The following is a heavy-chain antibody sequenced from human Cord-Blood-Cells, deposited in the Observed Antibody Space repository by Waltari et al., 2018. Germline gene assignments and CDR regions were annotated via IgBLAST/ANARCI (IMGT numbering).Heavy chain of an antibody. D-gene: IGHD2-21*01. V-gene: IGHV3-53*01. J-gene: IGHJ4*02. CDR1: RFTVSSNY. CDR2: IYSGGST. CDR3: ARWFASDLHFDY. Sequence: EVQLVESGGGLIQPGGSLRLSCAASRFTVSSNYTILVRQGPGKGLGWVSVIYSGGSTYYADSVKGRFTISRDNSKNTLYLQMNSLRAEDTAVYYCARWFASDLHFDYWGQGTLVTVSS.